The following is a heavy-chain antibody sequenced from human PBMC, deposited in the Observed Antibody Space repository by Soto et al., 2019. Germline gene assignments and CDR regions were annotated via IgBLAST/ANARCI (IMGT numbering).Heavy chain of an antibody. D-gene: IGHD6-19*01. CDR1: GFTFSSYA. J-gene: IGHJ5*02. CDR2: ITGGGENT. Sequence: GGSLRLSCAASGFTFSSYAMSWVRQAPGKGLEWVSSITGGGENTHYADSVKGRFTISRDNSKNTLSLQINSLRVDDTAVYHCAKGRIAVAAPFNWFDPGGKGTLVTVPS. CDR3: AKGRIAVAAPFNWFDP. V-gene: IGHV3-23*01.